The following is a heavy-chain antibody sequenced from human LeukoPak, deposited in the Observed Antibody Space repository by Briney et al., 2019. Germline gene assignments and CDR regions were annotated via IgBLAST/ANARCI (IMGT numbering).Heavy chain of an antibody. CDR1: GFTFSSYG. D-gene: IGHD1-1*01. J-gene: IGHJ4*02. CDR3: AKDGNWNAESGYFDY. Sequence: GGSLRLSCAASGFTFSSYGMHWVRQAPGKGLEWVAVISYDGSNKYYADSVKGRFTISRDNSKNTLYLQMNSLRAEDTAVYYCAKDGNWNAESGYFDYWGQGTLVTVSS. CDR2: ISYDGSNK. V-gene: IGHV3-30*18.